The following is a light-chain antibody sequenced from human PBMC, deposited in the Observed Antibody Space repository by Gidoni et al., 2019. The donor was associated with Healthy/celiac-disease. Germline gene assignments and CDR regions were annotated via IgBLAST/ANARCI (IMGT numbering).Light chain of an antibody. CDR2: AAS. Sequence: IVLTQSPGTLSLSPGERATLSCRARQSVSSSSLAWYQKKPGQATRLLIYAASSRATGIPDMISGRGSGAYFTLTISRLEAEDFAVYYCQQYGSSPLTFGGGTKVEIK. CDR3: QQYGSSPLT. J-gene: IGKJ4*01. CDR1: QSVSSSS. V-gene: IGKV3-20*01.